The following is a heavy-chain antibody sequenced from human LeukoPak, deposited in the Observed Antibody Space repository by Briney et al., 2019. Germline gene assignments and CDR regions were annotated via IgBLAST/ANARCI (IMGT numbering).Heavy chain of an antibody. CDR2: IYYSGST. Sequence: SETLSLTCTVSGGSISSSSYYWGWIRQPPGKGLEWIGSIYYSGSTYYNPSLKSRVTISVDTSKNQFSLKLSSVTAADTAVYYCARRPLSALNWFDPWGQGTLVTVSS. CDR1: GGSISSSSYY. CDR3: ARRPLSALNWFDP. V-gene: IGHV4-39*01. J-gene: IGHJ5*02.